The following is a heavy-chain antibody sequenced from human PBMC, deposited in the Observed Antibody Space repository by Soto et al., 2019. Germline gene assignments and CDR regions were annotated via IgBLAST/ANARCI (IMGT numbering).Heavy chain of an antibody. V-gene: IGHV4-30-4*01. D-gene: IGHD6-13*01. CDR1: GGSISSGDYY. Sequence: QVQLQESGPGLVKPSQTLSLTCTVSGGSISSGDYYWSWIRQPPGKGLEWIGYIYYSGSTYYNPSVKSRVTISVDTSKNQFSLKLSSVTAADTAVYYCARERASIAAAGNGAGYFDYWGQGTLVTVSS. CDR3: ARERASIAAAGNGAGYFDY. J-gene: IGHJ4*02. CDR2: IYYSGST.